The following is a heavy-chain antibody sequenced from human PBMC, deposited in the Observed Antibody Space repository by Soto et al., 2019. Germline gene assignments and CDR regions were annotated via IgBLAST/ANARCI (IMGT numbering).Heavy chain of an antibody. J-gene: IGHJ6*03. CDR2: IYYSGST. Sequence: LCGGSISSRSYYWGWIRQPPGKGLEWIGSIYYSGSTYYNPSLKSRVTISVDTSKNQFSLKLSSVTAADTAVYYCARQLAGGYYYYYYMDVWGKGTTVTVSS. CDR3: ARQLAGGYYYYYYMDV. CDR1: GGSISSRSYY. D-gene: IGHD6-6*01. V-gene: IGHV4-39*01.